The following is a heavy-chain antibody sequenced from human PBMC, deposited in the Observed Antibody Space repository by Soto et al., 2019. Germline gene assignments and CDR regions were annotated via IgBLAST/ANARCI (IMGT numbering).Heavy chain of an antibody. V-gene: IGHV3-74*01. D-gene: IGHD3-22*01. Sequence: PGGSLRLSCAASGFTFSSNWMHWVRQAPGKGLVWVSRIKSDGSSTSCADSVKGRFTISRDNDKNTVYLQMNSLRADDTAVYYCARDFYDSNGYLGPFDYWGQGVLVTVSS. CDR1: GFTFSSNW. J-gene: IGHJ4*02. CDR3: ARDFYDSNGYLGPFDY. CDR2: IKSDGSST.